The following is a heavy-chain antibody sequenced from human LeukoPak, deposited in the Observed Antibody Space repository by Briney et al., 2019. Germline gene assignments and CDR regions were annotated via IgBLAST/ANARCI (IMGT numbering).Heavy chain of an antibody. J-gene: IGHJ5*02. CDR3: ARALPYYDYVWGSYFRFDP. V-gene: IGHV1-18*01. D-gene: IGHD3-16*01. CDR2: ISAYNGNT. Sequence: ASVKVSCKASGYTFTNYGISWVRQAPGQGLEWMGWISAYNGNTNYAQRLRGRVTMTTDTSTSTAYMELRSLRSDDTAVYYCARALPYYDYVWGSYFRFDPWGQGTLVTVSS. CDR1: GYTFTNYG.